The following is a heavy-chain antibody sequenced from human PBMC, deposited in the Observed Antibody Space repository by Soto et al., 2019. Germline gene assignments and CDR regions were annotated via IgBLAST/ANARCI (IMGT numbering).Heavy chain of an antibody. V-gene: IGHV4-31*03. CDR2: IYYSGST. Sequence: QVQLQESGPGLVKPSQTLSLTCTVSGGSISSGDYYWSWIRQHPGKGLEWIGYIYYSGSTYYNPSITSRVTISVETSKNQFSLKLSSVTAADTAVYYCARWWSGSRKGFDPWGQGTLVTVSS. D-gene: IGHD3-3*01. J-gene: IGHJ5*02. CDR3: ARWWSGSRKGFDP. CDR1: GGSISSGDYY.